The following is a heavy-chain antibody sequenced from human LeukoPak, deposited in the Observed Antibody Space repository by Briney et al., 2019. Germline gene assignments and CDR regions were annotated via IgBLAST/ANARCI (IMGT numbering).Heavy chain of an antibody. D-gene: IGHD6-19*01. V-gene: IGHV3-9*03. Sequence: GGSLRLSCAASGFTFDDYAMHWVRQAPGKGLEWVSGISWNSGSIGYADSVKGRFTISRDNAKNSLYLQMNSLRAEDMALYYCARVSSSGWYDDAFDIWGQGTMVTVSS. J-gene: IGHJ3*02. CDR3: ARVSSSGWYDDAFDI. CDR2: ISWNSGSI. CDR1: GFTFDDYA.